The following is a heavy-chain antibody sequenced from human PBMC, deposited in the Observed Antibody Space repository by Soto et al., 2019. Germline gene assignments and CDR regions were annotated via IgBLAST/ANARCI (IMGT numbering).Heavy chain of an antibody. D-gene: IGHD6-13*01. CDR3: AAVDVPAAAASPFDY. CDR1: GFTFTSSA. V-gene: IGHV1-58*01. Sequence: SVKVSCKASGFTFTSSAVQWVRQARGQRLEWIGWIVVGSGNTNYAQKFQERVTITRDMSTSTAYMELSSLRSDDTAVYYCAAVDVPAAAASPFDYWGQGTLVTVSS. CDR2: IVVGSGNT. J-gene: IGHJ4*02.